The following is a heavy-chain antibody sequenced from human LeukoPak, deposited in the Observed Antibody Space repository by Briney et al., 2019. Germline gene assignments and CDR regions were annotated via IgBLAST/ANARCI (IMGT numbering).Heavy chain of an antibody. CDR1: GGSFSGYY. CDR2: INHSGST. Sequence: SETLSLTCAVYGGSFSGYYWSWIRQPPGKGLEWIGEINHSGSTNYNPSLKSRVTISVDTSKNQFSLKLSSVTAADTAVYYCARWGLYYYDSSGFDYWGQGTPVTASS. V-gene: IGHV4-34*01. D-gene: IGHD3-22*01. CDR3: ARWGLYYYDSSGFDY. J-gene: IGHJ4*02.